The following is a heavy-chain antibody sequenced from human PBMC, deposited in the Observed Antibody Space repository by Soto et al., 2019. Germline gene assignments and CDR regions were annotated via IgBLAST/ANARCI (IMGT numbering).Heavy chain of an antibody. CDR1: GYTLTELS. Sequence: ASVKVSCKVSGYTLTELSMHWVRQAPGKGLEWMGGSDPEDGETIYAQKFQGRVTMTEDTSTDTAYMELSSLRSEDTAVYYCATLDIVLMVYARWGQGTLVTVSS. CDR2: SDPEDGET. J-gene: IGHJ4*02. V-gene: IGHV1-24*01. D-gene: IGHD2-8*01. CDR3: ATLDIVLMVYAR.